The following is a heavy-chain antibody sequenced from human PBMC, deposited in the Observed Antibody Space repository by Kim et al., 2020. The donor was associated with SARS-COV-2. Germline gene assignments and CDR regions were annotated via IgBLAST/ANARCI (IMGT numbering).Heavy chain of an antibody. D-gene: IGHD6-19*01. CDR3: ASLEYSSGWYRPGSFDY. CDR1: GFTFSSYA. Sequence: GGSLRLSCAASGFTFSSYAMSWVRQAPGKGLEWVSAISGSGGSTYYADSVKGRFTISRDNSKNTLYLQMNSLRAEDTAVYYCASLEYSSGWYRPGSFDYWGQGTLVTVSS. V-gene: IGHV3-23*01. CDR2: ISGSGGST. J-gene: IGHJ4*02.